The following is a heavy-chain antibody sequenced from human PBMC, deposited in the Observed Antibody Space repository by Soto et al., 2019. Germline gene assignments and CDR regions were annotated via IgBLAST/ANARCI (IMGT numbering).Heavy chain of an antibody. Sequence: GASVKVSCKASGYTFTGYYMHWVRQAPGQGLEWMGWINPNSGDTNHAQKFQGRVTMTRDTSISTAYMEMSRLRSDDTAVYYCARDRGGGYYGMDVWGQGXTVTVYS. CDR3: ARDRGGGYYGMDV. V-gene: IGHV1-2*02. D-gene: IGHD3-16*01. CDR2: INPNSGDT. CDR1: GYTFTGYY. J-gene: IGHJ6*02.